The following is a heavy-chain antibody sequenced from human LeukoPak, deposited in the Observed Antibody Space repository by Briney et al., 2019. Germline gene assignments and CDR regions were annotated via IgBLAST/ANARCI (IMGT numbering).Heavy chain of an antibody. CDR2: IDSSGYFK. CDR3: ARGRSYYDFSPHTRNRFDP. V-gene: IGHV3-21*06. J-gene: IGHJ5*02. D-gene: IGHD3-3*01. Sequence: GGSLRLSCAASEFTFSNYNMNWVRQAPGKGLEWVSSIDSSGYFKNYVDSVKGRFTISRDDAKNSVYLQMNSLRAEDTAVYYCARGRSYYDFSPHTRNRFDPWGQGTLVTVSS. CDR1: EFTFSNYN.